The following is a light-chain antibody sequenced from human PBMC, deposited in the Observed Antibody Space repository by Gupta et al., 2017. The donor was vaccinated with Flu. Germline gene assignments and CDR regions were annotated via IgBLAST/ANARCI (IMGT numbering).Light chain of an antibody. Sequence: QLPQSPSSLSASVGDSVTVTCRASHCISNYLPWYQQTPGKAPKFLMYAASTLQSGVPARFSGSGSGTDFTLTINSLQPEDFATYYCQQDYTYPRTFGQGTKLEIK. CDR3: QQDYTYPRT. J-gene: IGKJ2*01. CDR2: AAS. V-gene: IGKV1-16*01. CDR1: HCISNY.